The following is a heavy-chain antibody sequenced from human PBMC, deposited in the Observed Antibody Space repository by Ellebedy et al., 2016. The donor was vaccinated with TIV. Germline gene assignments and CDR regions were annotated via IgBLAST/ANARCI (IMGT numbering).Heavy chain of an antibody. V-gene: IGHV6-1*01. D-gene: IGHD4-23*01. CDR2: TYYRSKWYN. Sequence: MPSETLSLTCAISGDSVSSNGIAWNWIRQSPSRGLEWLGRTYYRSKWYNDYAVSVTGRITISLNTSKNQFSLQLNSVTPEDTAVYYCARGNNSAFDIWGQGTVVTVSS. CDR3: ARGNNSAFDI. J-gene: IGHJ3*02. CDR1: GDSVSSNGIA.